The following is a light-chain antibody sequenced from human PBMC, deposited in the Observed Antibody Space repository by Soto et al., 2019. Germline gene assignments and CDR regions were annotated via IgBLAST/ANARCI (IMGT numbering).Light chain of an antibody. CDR2: AAS. CDR3: QQSYSTLALT. J-gene: IGKJ4*01. V-gene: IGKV1-39*01. Sequence: DIQMTQSPSSLSASVGDRVTITCRASQSISSYLNWYQQKPGKAPKLLIYAASSLQSGVPSRFSGSGSGTDFTLTISSPQPEDFATYYCQQSYSTLALTFGGGTKVDIK. CDR1: QSISSY.